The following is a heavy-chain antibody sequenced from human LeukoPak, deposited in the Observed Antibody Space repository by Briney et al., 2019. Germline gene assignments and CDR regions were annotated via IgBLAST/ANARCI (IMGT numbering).Heavy chain of an antibody. CDR2: IYYSGST. CDR3: ARDLRRRITMVRGVYYGMDV. Sequence: PSETLSLTCTVSGGSISSYYWSWIQQPPGKGLEWIGYIYYSGSTNYNPSLKSRVTISVDTSKNQFSLKLSSVTAADTAVYYCARDLRRRITMVRGVYYGMDVWGQGTTVTVSS. V-gene: IGHV4-59*01. J-gene: IGHJ6*02. D-gene: IGHD3-10*01. CDR1: GGSISSYY.